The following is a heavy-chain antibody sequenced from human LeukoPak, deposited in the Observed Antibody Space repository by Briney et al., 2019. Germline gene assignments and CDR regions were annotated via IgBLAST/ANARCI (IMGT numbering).Heavy chain of an antibody. CDR2: ISWNSGSI. J-gene: IGHJ6*03. CDR1: GFTFSSYA. V-gene: IGHV3-9*01. D-gene: IGHD3-10*01. CDR3: AKGGLDYYGSGSYYTDYYYYYMDV. Sequence: GGSLRLSCAASGFTFSSYAMHWVRQAPGKGLEWVSGISWNSGSIGYADSVKGRFTISRDNAKNSLYLQMNSLRAEDTALYYCAKGGLDYYGSGSYYTDYYYYYMDVWGKGTTVTISS.